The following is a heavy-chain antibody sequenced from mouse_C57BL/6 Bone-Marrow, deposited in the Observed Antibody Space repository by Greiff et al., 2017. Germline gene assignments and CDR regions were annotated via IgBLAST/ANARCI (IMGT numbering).Heavy chain of an antibody. CDR3: TRMVYYGNYEGAMDY. CDR2: IDPETGGT. Sequence: QVQLQQSGAELVRPGASVTLSCKASGYTFTDYEMHWVKQTPVHGLEWIGAIDPETGGTAYNQKFKGKAILTADKSSSTAYMELRSLTSEDSAVYYCTRMVYYGNYEGAMDYWVKEPQSPSPQ. J-gene: IGHJ4*01. V-gene: IGHV1-15*01. D-gene: IGHD2-1*01. CDR1: GYTFTDYE.